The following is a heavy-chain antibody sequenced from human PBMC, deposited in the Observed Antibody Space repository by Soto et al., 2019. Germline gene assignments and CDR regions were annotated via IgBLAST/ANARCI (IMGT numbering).Heavy chain of an antibody. Sequence: QVQLVQSGPEVRKPGASVRLSCATSGYNFNQYYIHWVRQAPGQGLEWEGIINLRGGTTEYAHKLRGRVTVTGDTSTRTAYMELSSLRSEDTAVYFCARGPDDSDVPRWDHWGQGTLITVSS. CDR2: INLRGGTT. J-gene: IGHJ4*02. D-gene: IGHD4-17*01. V-gene: IGHV1-46*02. CDR1: GYNFNQYY. CDR3: ARGPDDSDVPRWDH.